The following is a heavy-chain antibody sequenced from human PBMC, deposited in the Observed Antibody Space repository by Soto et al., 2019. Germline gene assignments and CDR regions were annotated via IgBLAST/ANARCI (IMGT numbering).Heavy chain of an antibody. V-gene: IGHV3-30*18. J-gene: IGHJ4*02. Sequence: GGSLRLSCAASGFTFSSYGMHWVRQGPGKGLEWVAAISDDGSNKYYGDSVKGRFTVSRDNSKKMLYLQMDSLRAEDTAVYYCAKGRPPVVLLTAIPEFDYWGQGSLGTVSS. D-gene: IGHD2-21*02. CDR3: AKGRPPVVLLTAIPEFDY. CDR1: GFTFSSYG. CDR2: ISDDGSNK.